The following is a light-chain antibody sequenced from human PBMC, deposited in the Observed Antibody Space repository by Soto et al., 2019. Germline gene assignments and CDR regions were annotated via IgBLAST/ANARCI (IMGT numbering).Light chain of an antibody. Sequence: EIVLTQSPATLSLSPGERATLSCRASHSVGINLAWYQQKPGQSPRLLIYDVSNRATGIPARFSGSGAGTDFTLTITGLEPEDFAAYYCHQRGGWPATFGQGTRVEI. V-gene: IGKV3-11*01. CDR2: DVS. CDR1: HSVGIN. CDR3: HQRGGWPAT. J-gene: IGKJ1*01.